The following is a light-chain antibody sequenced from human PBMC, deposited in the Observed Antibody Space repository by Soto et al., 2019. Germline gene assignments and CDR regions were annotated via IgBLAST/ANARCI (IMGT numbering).Light chain of an antibody. Sequence: DIQMTQSPSTLSASVGDRVTITCRASQSISDWLAWFQLKPGKAPKLLIYDASSLESGVPSRFSGSGAGTEFTLTISSLQPDDFAIYYCQQYNNYSTFGQGTKVEI. CDR1: QSISDW. CDR2: DAS. V-gene: IGKV1-5*01. CDR3: QQYNNYST. J-gene: IGKJ1*01.